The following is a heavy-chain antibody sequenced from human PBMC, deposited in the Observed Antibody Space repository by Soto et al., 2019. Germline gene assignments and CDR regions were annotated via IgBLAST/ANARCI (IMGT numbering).Heavy chain of an antibody. D-gene: IGHD2-21*01. V-gene: IGHV1-69*01. Sequence: GAALQLSCTSSGGTISSYSISWVRHAPGQGLEWMGGIIPIFGTANYAQKFQGRVTITADESTSTAYMELSSLRSEDTAVDYCARDSHMPIVVVNATAESGLEVGGR. J-gene: IGHJ2*01. CDR1: GGTISSYS. CDR3: ARDSHMPIVVVNATAESGLEV. CDR2: IIPIFGTA.